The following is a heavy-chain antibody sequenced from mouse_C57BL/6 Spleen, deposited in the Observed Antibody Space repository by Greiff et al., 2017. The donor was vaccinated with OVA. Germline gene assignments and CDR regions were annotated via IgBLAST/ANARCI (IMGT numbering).Heavy chain of an antibody. D-gene: IGHD1-1*01. CDR3: ARRGELLRSSMDY. Sequence: EVQVVESGPELVKPGASVKIPCKASGYTFTDYNMDWVKQSHGKSLEWIGDINPNNGGTIYNQKFKGKATLTVDKSSSTAYMELRSLTSEDTAVYYCARRGELLRSSMDYWGQGTSVTVSS. CDR1: GYTFTDYN. CDR2: INPNNGGT. J-gene: IGHJ4*01. V-gene: IGHV1-18*01.